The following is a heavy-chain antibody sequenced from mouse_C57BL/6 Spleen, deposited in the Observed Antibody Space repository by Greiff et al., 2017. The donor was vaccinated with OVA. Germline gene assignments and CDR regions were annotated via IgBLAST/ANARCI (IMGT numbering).Heavy chain of an antibody. CDR3: ARERGYGSSYFDY. J-gene: IGHJ2*01. D-gene: IGHD1-1*01. Sequence: EVMLVESGGGLVKPGGSLKLSCAASGFTFTSYAMSWVRQTPGKRLEWVATISDGGSYTYYPANVKGRFTISRDNAKNNLYLQMRHLKSEDTAMYNYARERGYGSSYFDYWGQGTTLTVSS. CDR1: GFTFTSYA. CDR2: ISDGGSYT. V-gene: IGHV5-4*01.